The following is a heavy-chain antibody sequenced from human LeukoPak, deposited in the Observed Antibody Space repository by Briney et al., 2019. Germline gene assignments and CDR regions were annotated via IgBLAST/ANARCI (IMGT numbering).Heavy chain of an antibody. V-gene: IGHV3-21*04. CDR3: ALSGYGDRDH. D-gene: IGHD3-22*01. Sequence: GGSLRLSCAASGFTFSSYTMTWVRQAPGKGLEWVSSISSGSSYIYYADSVKGRFTISRDNSKNMVYLQMDSLRAEDTAVYYCALSGYGDRDHWGQGTLVTVSS. CDR1: GFTFSSYT. J-gene: IGHJ4*02. CDR2: ISSGSSYI.